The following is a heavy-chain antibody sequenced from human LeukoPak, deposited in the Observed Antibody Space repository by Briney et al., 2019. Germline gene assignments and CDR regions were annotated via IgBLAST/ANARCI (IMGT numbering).Heavy chain of an antibody. V-gene: IGHV4-59*01. CDR2: IYYRGNT. CDR3: TRGGYNYDSPPGEPFHY. Sequence: SETLSLTCTVSGGSIRCYYWSWIRQPPGKGLEWIGYIYYRGNTIYNPCLKSRVTISVDMSKNQFSLKLSSVTAADTAVYHCTRGGYNYDSPPGEPFHYRGQGTLVTVSS. D-gene: IGHD5-18*01. J-gene: IGHJ4*02. CDR1: GGSIRCYY.